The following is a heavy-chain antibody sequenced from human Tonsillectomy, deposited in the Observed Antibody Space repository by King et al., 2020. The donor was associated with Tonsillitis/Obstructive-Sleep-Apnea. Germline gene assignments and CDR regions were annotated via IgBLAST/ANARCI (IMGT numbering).Heavy chain of an antibody. Sequence: QLVQSGAEVKKPGASVKVSCKASGYTFTGYYMNWVRRAPGQGLEWMGRINPNSGGTNYAQKFKGRVTMTRDTSISTAYLEVSRLGSDDTAVYYCARDSGGNYHYMDVWGKGTTVTVSS. CDR2: INPNSGGT. J-gene: IGHJ6*03. CDR1: GYTFTGYY. CDR3: ARDSGGNYHYMDV. V-gene: IGHV1-2*06.